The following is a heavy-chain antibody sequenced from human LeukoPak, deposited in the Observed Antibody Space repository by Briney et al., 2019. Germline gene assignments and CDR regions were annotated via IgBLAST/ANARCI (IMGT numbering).Heavy chain of an antibody. CDR3: ATIQYYYDSSGYSNWFDP. V-gene: IGHV4-30-2*01. D-gene: IGHD3-22*01. J-gene: IGHJ5*02. Sequence: SETLSLTCAVSGGSISSGTYSWSWIRQPPGKGLEWIGYIYHSGSTYYNPSLKSRVTISVDRSKNQFSLKLSSVTAADTAVYYCATIQYYYDSSGYSNWFDPWGQGTLVTVSS. CDR2: IYHSGST. CDR1: GGSISSGTYS.